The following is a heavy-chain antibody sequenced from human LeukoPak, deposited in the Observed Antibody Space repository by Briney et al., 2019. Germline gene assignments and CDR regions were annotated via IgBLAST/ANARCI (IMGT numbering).Heavy chain of an antibody. CDR2: INGAGDDT. J-gene: IGHJ4*02. CDR3: ARDSTWQLDY. Sequence: GNSLRLSCTASGLTFSPFWMNWVRQAPGKGLEWVAAINGAGDDTFHVDSVKGRFIISGDNAENSLYLQMNSLRVEDTAVYYCARDSTWQLDYWGQGTLITVSS. CDR1: GLTFSPFW. V-gene: IGHV3-7*03. D-gene: IGHD5-12*01.